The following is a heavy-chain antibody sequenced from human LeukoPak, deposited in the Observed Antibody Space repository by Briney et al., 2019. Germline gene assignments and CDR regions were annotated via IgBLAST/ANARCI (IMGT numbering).Heavy chain of an antibody. Sequence: PGGSLRLSCAASGFTFSSYAMSWVRQAPGKGLEWVSAISGSGGSTYYADSVKGQFTISRDNSKNTLYLQMNSLRAEDTAVYYCARHGYFSSTSCYTPYFDYWGQGTLVTVSS. CDR2: ISGSGGST. D-gene: IGHD2-2*02. CDR1: GFTFSSYA. CDR3: ARHGYFSSTSCYTPYFDY. J-gene: IGHJ4*02. V-gene: IGHV3-23*01.